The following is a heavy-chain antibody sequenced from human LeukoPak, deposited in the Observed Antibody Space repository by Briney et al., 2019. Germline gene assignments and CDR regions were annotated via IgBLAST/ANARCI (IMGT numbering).Heavy chain of an antibody. CDR2: ISYDGSSK. CDR1: GFTFSSYA. V-gene: IGHV3-30*04. Sequence: GRSLRLSCAASGFTFSSYAMDWIRQAPGKGLERVAVISYDGSSKYYADSVKGRFTISRDNSKNTLSLQMNSLRAEDTAVYYCATESSSWRFDYWGQGTLVTVSS. J-gene: IGHJ4*02. D-gene: IGHD6-13*01. CDR3: ATESSSWRFDY.